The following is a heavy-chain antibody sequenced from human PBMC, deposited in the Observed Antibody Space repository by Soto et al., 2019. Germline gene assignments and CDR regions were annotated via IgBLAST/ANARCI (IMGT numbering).Heavy chain of an antibody. J-gene: IGHJ4*02. CDR3: ARCPYYYDSSGSLYYFDY. V-gene: IGHV1-69*13. D-gene: IGHD3-22*01. CDR2: IIPIFGTA. CDR1: GGTFSSYA. Sequence: SVKVSCKASGGTFSSYAISWVRQAPGQGLEWMGGIIPIFGTANYAQKFQGRVTITADESTSTAYMELSSLRSEDTAVYYFARCPYYYDSSGSLYYFDYWGQGTLVTVSS.